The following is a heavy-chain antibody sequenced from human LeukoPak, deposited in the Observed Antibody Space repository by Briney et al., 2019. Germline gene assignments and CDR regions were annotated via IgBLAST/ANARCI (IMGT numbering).Heavy chain of an antibody. D-gene: IGHD1-26*01. CDR3: GKNRYSGSLSPFDI. J-gene: IGHJ3*02. CDR2: IDSNGRTI. CDR1: GFTFSSYW. Sequence: GGSLRLSCAASGFTFSSYWMHWVRQAPGKGLVWVSRIDSNGRTINYADSVKGRFTISRDNANSMLYLQMNSLRAEDSAVYYCGKNRYSGSLSPFDIWGQGTMVTVSS. V-gene: IGHV3-74*01.